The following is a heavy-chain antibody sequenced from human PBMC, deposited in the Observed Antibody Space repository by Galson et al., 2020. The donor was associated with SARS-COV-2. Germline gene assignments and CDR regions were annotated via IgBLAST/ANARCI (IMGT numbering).Heavy chain of an antibody. J-gene: IGHJ6*02. CDR3: ARDSYYDILTGYSYYYYGMDV. CDR1: GFTFSSYW. Sequence: GGSLRLSCAASGFTFSSYWMSWVRQAPGKGLEWVANIKQDGSEKYYVDSVKGRFTISRDNAKNSLYLQMNSLRAEDTAVYYCARDSYYDILTGYSYYYYGMDVWGQGTTVTVSS. V-gene: IGHV3-7*01. CDR2: IKQDGSEK. D-gene: IGHD3-9*01.